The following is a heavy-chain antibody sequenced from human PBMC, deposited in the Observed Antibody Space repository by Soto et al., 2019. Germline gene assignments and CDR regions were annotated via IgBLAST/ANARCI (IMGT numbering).Heavy chain of an antibody. CDR3: ARNELRYFDWLPDYYGMDV. D-gene: IGHD3-9*01. CDR1: GFTFSSYS. J-gene: IGHJ6*02. Sequence: GGSLRLSCAASGFTFSSYSMNWVRQAPGKGLEWVANIKQDGSEKYYVDSVKGRFTISRDNAKNSLYLQMNSLRAEDTAVYYCARNELRYFDWLPDYYGMDVWGQGTTVTVSS. CDR2: IKQDGSEK. V-gene: IGHV3-7*01.